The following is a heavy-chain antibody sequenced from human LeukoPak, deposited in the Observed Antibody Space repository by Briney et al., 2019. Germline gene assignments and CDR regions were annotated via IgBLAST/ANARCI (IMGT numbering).Heavy chain of an antibody. CDR2: IYYSGST. CDR3: ARGEGERWLQLRYFQH. J-gene: IGHJ1*01. Sequence: SETLSLTCAVYGGSFSGYYWSWIRQPPGKGLEWIGYIYYSGSTYYNPSLKSRVTISVDTSKNQFSLKLSSVTAADTAVYYCARGEGERWLQLRYFQHWGQGTLVTVSS. CDR1: GGSFSGYY. D-gene: IGHD5-24*01. V-gene: IGHV4-30-4*08.